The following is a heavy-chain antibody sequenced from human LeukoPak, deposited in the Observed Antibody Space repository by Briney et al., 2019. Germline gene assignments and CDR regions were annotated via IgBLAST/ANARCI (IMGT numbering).Heavy chain of an antibody. CDR1: GGSSSGYY. J-gene: IGHJ6*03. Sequence: PSETLSLTCAVYGGSSSGYYWSWIRQPPGKGLEWIGEINHSGSTNYNPSLKSRVTISVDTSKNQFSLKLSSATAADTAVYYCARGGELERLSIYYYYMDVWGKGTTVTVSS. D-gene: IGHD1-1*01. CDR3: ARGGELERLSIYYYYMDV. CDR2: INHSGST. V-gene: IGHV4-34*01.